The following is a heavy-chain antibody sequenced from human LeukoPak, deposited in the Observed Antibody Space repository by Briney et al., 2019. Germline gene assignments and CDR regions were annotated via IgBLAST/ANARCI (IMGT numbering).Heavy chain of an antibody. J-gene: IGHJ6*03. CDR2: ISAYNGNT. D-gene: IGHD2-2*02. V-gene: IGHV1-18*04. CDR3: ARGALVVPAAIRDYYYYMDV. Sequence: GASVKVSCKASGYPFTSTGISWVRQAPGQGLEWMGWISAYNGNTNYAQKFQGRVTITTDESTSTAYMELSSLRSEDTAVYYCARGALVVPAAIRDYYYYMDVWGKGTTVTVSS. CDR1: GYPFTSTG.